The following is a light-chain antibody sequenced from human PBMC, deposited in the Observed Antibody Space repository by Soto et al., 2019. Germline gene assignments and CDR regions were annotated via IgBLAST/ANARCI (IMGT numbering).Light chain of an antibody. J-gene: IGLJ3*02. CDR1: SSYVGGYNF. CDR2: DIS. CDR3: CSYGGSYTWV. Sequence: QSVLTQPRSVSGSPGQSVTISCTGTSSYVGGYNFVSWYQQHPGKAPKLMIYDISKRPSGVPNRFSGSKSGNTASLTISGLQAEDEADYYCCSYGGSYTWVFGGGTKVTVL. V-gene: IGLV2-11*01.